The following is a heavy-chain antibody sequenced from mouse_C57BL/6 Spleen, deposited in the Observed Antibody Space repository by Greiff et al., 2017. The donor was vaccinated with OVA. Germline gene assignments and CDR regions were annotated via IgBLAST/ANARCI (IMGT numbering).Heavy chain of an antibody. CDR1: GFTFSDYY. Sequence: EVKLVESEGGLVQPGSSMKLSCTASGFTFSDYYMAWVRQVPEKGLEWVANINYDGSSTYYLDSLKSRFIISRDNAKNILYLQMSSLKSEDTATYYCARGPDYYGSTLWFAYWGQGTLVTVSA. J-gene: IGHJ3*01. D-gene: IGHD1-1*01. CDR2: INYDGSST. CDR3: ARGPDYYGSTLWFAY. V-gene: IGHV5-16*01.